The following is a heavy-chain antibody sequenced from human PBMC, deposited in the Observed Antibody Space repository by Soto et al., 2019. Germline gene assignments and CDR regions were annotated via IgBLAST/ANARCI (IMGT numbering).Heavy chain of an antibody. CDR2: ISGSGGST. CDR3: AKDWKETTVGYYYYYYMDV. Sequence: PGGSLRLSCAASGFTFSSYAMSWVRQAPGKGLEWVSAISGSGGSTYYADSVKGRFTISRDNSKNTLYLQMNSLRAEDTAVYYCAKDWKETTVGYYYYYYMDVWGKGTTVTVSS. J-gene: IGHJ6*03. D-gene: IGHD4-17*01. V-gene: IGHV3-23*01. CDR1: GFTFSSYA.